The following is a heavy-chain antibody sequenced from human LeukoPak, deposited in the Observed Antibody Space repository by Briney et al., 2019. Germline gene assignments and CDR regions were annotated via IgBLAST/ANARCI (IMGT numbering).Heavy chain of an antibody. Sequence: SVKVSCKASGGTFSSYAISWVRQAPGQGLEWMGGIIPIFGTANYAQKFQGRVTITADESTSTAYMELSSLRSEDTAVYYCARSPLWGYYGSGSYSHFDYWGQGTLITVSS. J-gene: IGHJ4*02. D-gene: IGHD3-10*01. CDR1: GGTFSSYA. CDR2: IIPIFGTA. CDR3: ARSPLWGYYGSGSYSHFDY. V-gene: IGHV1-69*13.